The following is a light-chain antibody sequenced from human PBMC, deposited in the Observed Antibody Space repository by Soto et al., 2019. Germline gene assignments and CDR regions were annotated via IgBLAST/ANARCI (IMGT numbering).Light chain of an antibody. CDR3: SSFTSSATL. V-gene: IGLV2-14*01. CDR1: SSDVGGYDY. J-gene: IGLJ3*02. CDR2: EVS. Sequence: QSVLTQPATVSGSPGQPITISCTGTSSDVGGYDYVSWYQQHPGKVPKLIIYEVSIRASGVSNRFSASKSANTASLTISGLQPEDEADYYCSSFTSSATLFGGGTKLTVL.